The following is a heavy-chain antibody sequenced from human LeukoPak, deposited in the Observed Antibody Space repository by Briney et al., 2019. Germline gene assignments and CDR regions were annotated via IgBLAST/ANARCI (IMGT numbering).Heavy chain of an antibody. CDR2: IYHTGST. V-gene: IGHV4-30-2*01. CDR3: ARGGYNYGHDR. Sequence: SETLSLTCAVSGGSINSGGYSWSWIRQPPGKGLEWIGYIYHTGSTSYNPSLKSRVTMSVDRSKNQFSLKLNSVTAADTAIYYCARGGYNYGHDRWGQGTLVTVSS. CDR1: GGSINSGGYS. J-gene: IGHJ5*02. D-gene: IGHD5-18*01.